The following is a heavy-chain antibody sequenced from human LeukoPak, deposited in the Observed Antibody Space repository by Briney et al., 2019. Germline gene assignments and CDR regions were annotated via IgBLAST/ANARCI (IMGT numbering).Heavy chain of an antibody. CDR2: IRSKANSYAT. V-gene: IGHV3-73*01. CDR3: TSTPTPVLMVSP. Sequence: GSLKLSCAVSGFTFSGSAMHWVRRASGKGLESVGRIRSKANSYATAYAASVKGRFTISRDDSKNTAYLQMNSLKTEDTAVYYCTSTPTPVLMVSPWGQGTLVTVSS. D-gene: IGHD2-8*01. J-gene: IGHJ5*02. CDR1: GFTFSGSA.